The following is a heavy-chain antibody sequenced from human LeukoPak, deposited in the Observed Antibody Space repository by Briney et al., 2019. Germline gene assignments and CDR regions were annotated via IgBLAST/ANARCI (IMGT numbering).Heavy chain of an antibody. V-gene: IGHV4-59*01. CDR2: IYYSGTT. Sequence: PSETLSLTCTVSGGSITSYYWSWIRQPPGKGLEWIGYIYYSGTTNYNPSLKSRVTISVDTSKNQFSLKVNSVTAADTAVYYCARARDPNSGSWFSDSWGQGTLVTVSS. D-gene: IGHD6-13*01. J-gene: IGHJ4*02. CDR3: ARARDPNSGSWFSDS. CDR1: GGSITSYY.